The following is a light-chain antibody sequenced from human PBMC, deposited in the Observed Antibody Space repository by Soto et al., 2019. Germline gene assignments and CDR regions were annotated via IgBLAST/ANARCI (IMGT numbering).Light chain of an antibody. J-gene: IGKJ1*01. V-gene: IGKV1-39*01. CDR3: QQSYSGLVE. Sequence: DFQVTQSPSSLSASVGDRVTITCRASQSISKSLNWYQQKPGKAPELLIYAASTLQSGVPSRFSGSGSGTDFTLTISSLQPEDSASYYCQQSYSGLVELGQGTKV. CDR1: QSISKS. CDR2: AAS.